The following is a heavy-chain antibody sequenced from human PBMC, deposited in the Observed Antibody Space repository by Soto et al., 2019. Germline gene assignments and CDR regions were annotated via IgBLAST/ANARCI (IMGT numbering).Heavy chain of an antibody. CDR1: GFSFRSYA. CDR2: ISDGGDTS. J-gene: IGHJ4*02. CDR3: ARGGGPQWLATLFFDY. D-gene: IGHD6-19*01. V-gene: IGHV3-23*01. Sequence: EVQLLESGGGLEQPGGSLRLSCAVSGFSFRSYAMSWVRQAPGKGLEWVSVISDGGDTSYYADSVKGRFTIFRDNSENTLHLEMNRLRGEDTAIYYCARGGGPQWLATLFFDYWGRGTLVTVSS.